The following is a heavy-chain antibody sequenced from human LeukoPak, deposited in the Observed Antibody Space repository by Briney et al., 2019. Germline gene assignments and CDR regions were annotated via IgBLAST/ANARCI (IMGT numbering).Heavy chain of an antibody. V-gene: IGHV1-18*01. J-gene: IGHJ6*02. CDR2: VSAYNGNT. CDR1: GYTFTSHG. CDR3: ARDPPAYGDGNGMDV. D-gene: IGHD2-21*02. Sequence: GASVKVSCKASGYTFTSHGISWVRQAPGPGLEWMGWVSAYNGNTNYAQTLLGRGTMTSDASTSTAYMELRSLRSDATAVYYCARDPPAYGDGNGMDVWGQGTTVTASS.